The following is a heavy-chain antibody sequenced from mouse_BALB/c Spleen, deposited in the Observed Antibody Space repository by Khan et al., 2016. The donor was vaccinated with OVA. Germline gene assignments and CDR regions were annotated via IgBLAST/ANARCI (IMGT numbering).Heavy chain of an antibody. CDR1: GFSLTSYG. D-gene: IGHD2-4*01. J-gene: IGHJ4*01. Sequence: QVQLQESGPGLVAPSQSLSITCTVSGFSLTSYGVNWVRQPPGKGLEWLGVIWGDGSPNYHSALKSRLRISKDNSKSQVFLTLNSLQTDDTAMYYCASVGLRRSYAMDYWGQGTSVTVSS. V-gene: IGHV2-3*01. CDR3: ASVGLRRSYAMDY. CDR2: IWGDGSP.